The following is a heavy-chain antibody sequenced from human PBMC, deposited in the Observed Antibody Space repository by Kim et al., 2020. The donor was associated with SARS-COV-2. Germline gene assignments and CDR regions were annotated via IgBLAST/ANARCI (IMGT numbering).Heavy chain of an antibody. V-gene: IGHV5-10-1*01. J-gene: IGHJ4*01. CDR1: GYTFPNYW. Sequence: GGSLKISCKASGYTFPNYWISWVRQMTGKGLEWMGSVDPSDSSTMYNPSFQGHVIISADRSITTGYLQWNNLQASDTAMYYCVRHISHHRGSKIGFDYWG. D-gene: IGHD2-21*01. CDR2: VDPSDSST. CDR3: VRHISHHRGSKIGFDY.